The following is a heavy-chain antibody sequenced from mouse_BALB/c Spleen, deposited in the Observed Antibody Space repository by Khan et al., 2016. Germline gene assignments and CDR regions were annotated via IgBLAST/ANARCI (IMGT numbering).Heavy chain of an antibody. CDR3: ARQRYGNYYYYAMDY. D-gene: IGHD2-1*01. Sequence: EVELVESGGGLVKPGGSLKLSCAASGFAFSSYDMSWVRQTPEKRLEWVAYISSGGGSTYYPDTVKGRFTISRDNAKNTLYLQMSSLKSEDTAIYYCARQRYGNYYYYAMDYWGHGTSVTVSS. CDR2: ISSGGGST. V-gene: IGHV5-12-1*01. J-gene: IGHJ4*01. CDR1: GFAFSSYD.